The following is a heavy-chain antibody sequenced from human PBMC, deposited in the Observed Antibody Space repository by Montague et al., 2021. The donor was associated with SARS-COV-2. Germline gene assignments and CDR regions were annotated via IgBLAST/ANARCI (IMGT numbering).Heavy chain of an antibody. CDR1: GGSISSINW. V-gene: IGHV4-4*02. J-gene: IGHJ4*02. Sequence: SETLSLTCVVSGGSISSINWWSWVRQPPGKGLEWIGDIYHSGSTNYNPSLKSRVIISVDKSKNQFSLQLSSVTAADTAVYYCARTGYSSGWHSFDYWGQGTLVTVSS. CDR2: IYHSGST. D-gene: IGHD6-19*01. CDR3: ARTGYSSGWHSFDY.